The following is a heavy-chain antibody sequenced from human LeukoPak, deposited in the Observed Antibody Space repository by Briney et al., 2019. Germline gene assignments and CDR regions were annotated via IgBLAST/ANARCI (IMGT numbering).Heavy chain of an antibody. CDR2: ISYDGSNK. J-gene: IGHJ5*02. CDR1: GFTFISYA. Sequence: GTSLRLSCAASGFTFISYAMHWVRQAPGKGLEWVAVISYDGSNKYYADSVKGRFTISRDNSKNTLYLQMNSLRAEDTAVYYCARGRDLGSRGWFDPWGQGTLVTVSS. V-gene: IGHV3-30*04. CDR3: ARGRDLGSRGWFDP. D-gene: IGHD3-10*01.